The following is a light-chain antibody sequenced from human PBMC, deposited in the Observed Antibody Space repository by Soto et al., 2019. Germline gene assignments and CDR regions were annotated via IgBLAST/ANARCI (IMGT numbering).Light chain of an antibody. CDR2: DNN. CDR3: GTWASSLSAGV. CDR1: SSNIGNNY. V-gene: IGLV1-51*01. J-gene: IGLJ2*01. Sequence: QSVLTQPPSVSAAPGQKVTISCSGSSSNIGNNYLSWYQQLPGTAPKLLIYDNNKRPSGIPDRFSGSKSGTSATLGITGLQTGDEADYYCGTWASSLSAGVFGGGTKVTVL.